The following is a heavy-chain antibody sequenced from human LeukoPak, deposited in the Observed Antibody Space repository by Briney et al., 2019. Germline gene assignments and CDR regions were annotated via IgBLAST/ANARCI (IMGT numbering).Heavy chain of an antibody. CDR2: INTDGSTT. J-gene: IGHJ4*02. V-gene: IGHV3-74*01. CDR3: ARSDYYDSSGYYYGY. CDR1: GFTFSNYW. Sequence: GGSLRLSCAASGFTFSNYWMHWVRQAPGKGLVWVSRINTDGSTTTYADSVKGRFTISRDNAKNTLFLQVNSLRAEDTAVYYCARSDYYDSSGYYYGYWGQGTLVTVSS. D-gene: IGHD3-22*01.